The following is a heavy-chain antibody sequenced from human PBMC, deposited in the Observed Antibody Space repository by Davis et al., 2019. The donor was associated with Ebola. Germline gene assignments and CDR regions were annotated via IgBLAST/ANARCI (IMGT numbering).Heavy chain of an antibody. Sequence: GESLKISCAASGVTFSSHWMHWVRQAPGKGLVWVSRINPDGTTTLYADSVEGRFTISRDNAKNSVYLKMSSLRDEDTAVYYCARDRQTTAFDYWGQGTLVTVSS. V-gene: IGHV3-74*03. CDR3: ARDRQTTAFDY. J-gene: IGHJ4*02. D-gene: IGHD4-17*01. CDR2: INPDGTTT. CDR1: GVTFSSHW.